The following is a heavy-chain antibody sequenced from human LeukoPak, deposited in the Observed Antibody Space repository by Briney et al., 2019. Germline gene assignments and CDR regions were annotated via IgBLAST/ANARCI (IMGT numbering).Heavy chain of an antibody. V-gene: IGHV3-30*18. CDR2: ISDDGDNK. D-gene: IGHD5-18*01. CDR3: AKVLQPHYYYYYGMDV. J-gene: IGHJ6*02. CDR1: GFRFIDYG. Sequence: GGSLRLSCAASGFRFIDYGMHWVRQPPGKGLQWVSFISDDGDNKYYTDSVGGRFTISRDNSKNTLYLQMNSLRAEDTAVYYCAKVLQPHYYYYYGMDVWGQGTTVTVSS.